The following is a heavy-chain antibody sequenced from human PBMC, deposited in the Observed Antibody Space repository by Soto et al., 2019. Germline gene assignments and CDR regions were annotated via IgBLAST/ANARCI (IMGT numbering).Heavy chain of an antibody. CDR1: GFTFSSYA. Sequence: PGGSLRLSCAASGFTFSSYAMSWVRQAPGKGLEWVSAISGSGGSTYYADSVKGRFTISRDNSKNTLYLQMNSLRAEDTAVYYCANREGYRKPDTMVRGSIRWDSYYFDYWGQGTLVTVSS. CDR2: ISGSGGST. D-gene: IGHD3-10*01. CDR3: ANREGYRKPDTMVRGSIRWDSYYFDY. V-gene: IGHV3-23*01. J-gene: IGHJ4*02.